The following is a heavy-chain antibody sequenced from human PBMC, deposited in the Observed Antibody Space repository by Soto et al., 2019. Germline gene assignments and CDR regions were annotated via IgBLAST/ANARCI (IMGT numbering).Heavy chain of an antibody. V-gene: IGHV1-69*06. CDR2: IIPTFGTS. CDR1: GGTFSSSA. CDR3: ARSETAGHKGFDS. J-gene: IGHJ3*02. Sequence: QVQLEQSGAEVRKPGSSVKVSCKASGGTFSSSAINWLRQAPGQGPEWMGGIIPTFGTSNYIPKLRGRVTITADTSTNTAYMEVSSLTSEDTAMYYCARSETAGHKGFDSWGQGTMVTVSA. D-gene: IGHD6-19*01.